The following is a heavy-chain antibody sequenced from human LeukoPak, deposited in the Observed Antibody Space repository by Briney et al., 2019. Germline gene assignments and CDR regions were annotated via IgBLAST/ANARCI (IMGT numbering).Heavy chain of an antibody. D-gene: IGHD2-2*01. J-gene: IGHJ5*02. V-gene: IGHV4-34*01. CDR1: GGSFSGYY. Sequence: PSETLSLTCAVYGGSFSGYYWSWIRQPPGKGLEWIGEINHSGSTNYNPSLKSRVTISVDTSKNQFTLKLSSVTAWDTAVYYCARGVPAAIFRYNWFDPWGKGTLVTVSS. CDR3: ARGVPAAIFRYNWFDP. CDR2: INHSGST.